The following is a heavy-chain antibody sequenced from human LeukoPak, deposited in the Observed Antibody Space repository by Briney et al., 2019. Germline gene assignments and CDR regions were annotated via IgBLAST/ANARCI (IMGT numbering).Heavy chain of an antibody. Sequence: SQTLPLTCAISGDSVSSNSAAWNWIRQSPSRGLEWLGRTYYRSKWYNDYAVSVKSRIIINPDTSKNQLSLQLNSVTPEDTAVYYCAKGHGDYDWFDPWGQGTLVTVSS. D-gene: IGHD4-17*01. CDR2: TYYRSKWYN. J-gene: IGHJ5*02. V-gene: IGHV6-1*01. CDR1: GDSVSSNSAA. CDR3: AKGHGDYDWFDP.